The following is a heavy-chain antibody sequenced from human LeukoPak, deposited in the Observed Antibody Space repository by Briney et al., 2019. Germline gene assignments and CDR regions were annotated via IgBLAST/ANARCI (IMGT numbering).Heavy chain of an antibody. V-gene: IGHV3-23*01. CDR2: ISGSGGST. D-gene: IGHD3-22*01. J-gene: IGHJ4*02. CDR3: AKGPLSGYYDSSGYYPLGY. Sequence: GGSLRLSCAASGFTFSSYWMSWVRQAPGKGLEWVSAISGSGGSTYYADSVKGRFTISRDNSKNTLYLQMNSLRAEDTAVYYCAKGPLSGYYDSSGYYPLGYWGQGTLVTVSS. CDR1: GFTFSSYW.